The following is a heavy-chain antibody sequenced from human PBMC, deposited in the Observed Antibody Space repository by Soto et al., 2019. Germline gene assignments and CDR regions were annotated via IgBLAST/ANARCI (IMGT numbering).Heavy chain of an antibody. V-gene: IGHV3-48*02. D-gene: IGHD2-21*01. CDR1: GFTFSSYS. CDR3: ARRLGVANNWFDP. J-gene: IGHJ5*02. Sequence: EVQLVESGGGLVQPGGSLRLSCAASGFTFSSYSMNWVRQAPGKGLEWVSYISSSSSTIYYADSVKGRFTISRDNAKNSLYRQMNSLRDEDTAVYYCARRLGVANNWFDPWGQGTLVTVSS. CDR2: ISSSSSTI.